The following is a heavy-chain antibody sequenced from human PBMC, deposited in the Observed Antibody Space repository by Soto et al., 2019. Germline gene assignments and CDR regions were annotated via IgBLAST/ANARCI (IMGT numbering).Heavy chain of an antibody. CDR2: IFSNDEK. D-gene: IGHD1-26*01. Sequence: SGPTLVNPTETLTLTCTVSGFSLSNAXMGVSWIRQPPGKALEWLAHIFSNDEKSYSTSLKSRLTISKDTSKSQVVLTMTNMDPVDTATYYCARIPLSNAPTREYYYYGMDVWGQGTTVTVSS. J-gene: IGHJ6*02. CDR1: GFSLSNAXMG. V-gene: IGHV2-26*01. CDR3: ARIPLSNAPTREYYYYGMDV.